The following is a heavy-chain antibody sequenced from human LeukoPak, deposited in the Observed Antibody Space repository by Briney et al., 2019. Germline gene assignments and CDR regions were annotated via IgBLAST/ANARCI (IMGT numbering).Heavy chain of an antibody. D-gene: IGHD6-19*01. Sequence: GGSLRLSCAASGFTFSSYAMHWVRQAPGKGLEWVANIKQDGSEKYYVDSVKGRFTISRDNAKNSLYLQMNSLRAEDTAVYYCARVIAVAGPEGLDYWGQGTLVTVSS. CDR3: ARVIAVAGPEGLDY. CDR2: IKQDGSEK. V-gene: IGHV3-7*01. J-gene: IGHJ4*02. CDR1: GFTFSSYA.